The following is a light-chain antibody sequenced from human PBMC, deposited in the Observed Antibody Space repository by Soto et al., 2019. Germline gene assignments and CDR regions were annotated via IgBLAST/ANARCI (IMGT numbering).Light chain of an antibody. J-gene: IGKJ1*01. CDR3: QKYSSSRT. CDR1: QSVSSNH. Sequence: DILLTQSPGTLSLSPGERATLSCRASQSVSSNHLAWYQQKPGQAPRLLIYGGSSRATGIPVRFSGSGSETDFTLTITRLEPEDFAVYYCQKYSSSRTFGQGTKVDIK. CDR2: GGS. V-gene: IGKV3-20*01.